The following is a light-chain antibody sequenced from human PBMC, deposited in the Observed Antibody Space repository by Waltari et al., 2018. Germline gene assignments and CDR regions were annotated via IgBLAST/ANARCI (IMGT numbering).Light chain of an antibody. J-gene: IGLJ2*01. V-gene: IGLV3-1*01. CDR1: KLGDKY. Sequence: SYELTQPPSVSVSPGQTASLTCSGDKLGDKYACWYQQKPGQSPLLVIYQDSQRPSGYPERFSGSNSGNTATLTISGTQAMDEADYYCQAWDSSTVVFGGGTKLTVL. CDR3: QAWDSSTVV. CDR2: QDS.